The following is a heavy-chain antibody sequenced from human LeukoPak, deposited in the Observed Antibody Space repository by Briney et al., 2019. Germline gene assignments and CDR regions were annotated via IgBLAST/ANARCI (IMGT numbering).Heavy chain of an antibody. Sequence: GGFLRLSCAASGFTFSSYAMHWVRQAPGKGLERVAVISYDGSNKYYADSVKGRFTISRDNSKNTLYLQMNSLRAEDTAVYYCARDEVWLQLDYWGQGTLVTVSS. D-gene: IGHD5-24*01. J-gene: IGHJ4*02. V-gene: IGHV3-30-3*01. CDR1: GFTFSSYA. CDR3: ARDEVWLQLDY. CDR2: ISYDGSNK.